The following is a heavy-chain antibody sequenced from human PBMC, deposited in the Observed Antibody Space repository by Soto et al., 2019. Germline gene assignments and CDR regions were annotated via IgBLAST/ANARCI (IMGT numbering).Heavy chain of an antibody. Sequence: ASVKVSCKASGYTFTSYYMHWVRQAPGQGLEWMGIINPSGGSTSYAQKFQGRVTMTRDTSTSTVYMELSSLRSEDTAVYYCARAGITGTTGFAWFDPWGQGTLVTVSS. D-gene: IGHD1-7*01. CDR2: INPSGGST. CDR1: GYTFTSYY. CDR3: ARAGITGTTGFAWFDP. V-gene: IGHV1-46*01. J-gene: IGHJ5*02.